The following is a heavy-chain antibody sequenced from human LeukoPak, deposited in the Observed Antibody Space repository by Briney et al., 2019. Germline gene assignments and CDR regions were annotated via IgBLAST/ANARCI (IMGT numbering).Heavy chain of an antibody. D-gene: IGHD6-13*01. Sequence: GGSLRLSCAASGFTFSSHGMHWVRQAPGKGLEWVSFITSGSSFIYYADSVEGRFTMSRDNAENSLYLQMNSLKADDTALYYCARGVYSSPNYYGVDVWGQGTTVTVSS. CDR2: ITSGSSFI. J-gene: IGHJ6*02. CDR1: GFTFSSHG. V-gene: IGHV3-21*01. CDR3: ARGVYSSPNYYGVDV.